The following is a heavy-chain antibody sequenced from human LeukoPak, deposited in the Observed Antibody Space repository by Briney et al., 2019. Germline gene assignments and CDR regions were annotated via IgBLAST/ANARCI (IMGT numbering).Heavy chain of an antibody. CDR2: ISSDGSIK. J-gene: IGHJ4*02. Sequence: GGSLRLSCAASGFTVSSNYMSWVRQAPGKGLEWVAVISSDGSIKVYADSVKGRFTLSRDNSINTVDLQMNSLRAEGTAVYYCVKEYHSRGFGAYFDYWGQGTLVTVSS. D-gene: IGHD3-3*01. V-gene: IGHV3-30*18. CDR1: GFTVSSNY. CDR3: VKEYHSRGFGAYFDY.